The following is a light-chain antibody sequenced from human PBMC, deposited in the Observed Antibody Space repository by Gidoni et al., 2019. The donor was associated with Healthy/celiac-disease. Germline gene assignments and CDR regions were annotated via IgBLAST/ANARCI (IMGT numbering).Light chain of an antibody. CDR1: QSVSSY. CDR2: DAS. CDR3: QQSSNWRS. J-gene: IGKJ2*01. V-gene: IGKV3-11*01. Sequence: EIVWTQPPATLSLSPGERATLSCRASQSVSSYLAWYQQKPGQAPRLLIYDASNRATGLPARFSGSGSGTDFTITISSLEPEDFAVYYCQQSSNWRSLGQGTKLESK.